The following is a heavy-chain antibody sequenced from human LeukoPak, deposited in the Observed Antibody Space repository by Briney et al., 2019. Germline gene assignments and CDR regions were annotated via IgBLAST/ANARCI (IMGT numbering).Heavy chain of an antibody. D-gene: IGHD2-2*01. CDR1: GFTFSDYY. Sequence: PGGSLRLSCAASGFTFSDYYMSWIRQAPGKGLEWVSYISSSGSTIYYADSVKGRFTISRDNTKQTVYLQMNNLKPEDTALYYCARKYTTSYYSIDYWGQGTLVTVSS. V-gene: IGHV3-11*04. CDR3: ARKYTTSYYSIDY. CDR2: ISSSGSTI. J-gene: IGHJ4*02.